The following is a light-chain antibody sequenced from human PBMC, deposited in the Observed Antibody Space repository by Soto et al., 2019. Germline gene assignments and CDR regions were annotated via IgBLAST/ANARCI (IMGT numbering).Light chain of an antibody. J-gene: IGKJ1*01. CDR3: QQYGSSPWT. CDR2: GAS. CDR1: QSVSSSY. Sequence: EIVLTQSPGTLPLSPGERATLSCRASQSVSSSYLAWYQQKPGQAPRLLIYGASSRATGIPDRFSGSGSGTDFPLTISRLEREDFAVYYCQQYGSSPWTFGQGTKVEIK. V-gene: IGKV3-20*01.